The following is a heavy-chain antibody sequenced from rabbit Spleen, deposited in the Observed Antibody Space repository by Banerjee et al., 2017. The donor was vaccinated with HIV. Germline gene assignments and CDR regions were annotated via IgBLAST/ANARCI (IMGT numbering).Heavy chain of an antibody. CDR1: GFSFSNRYY. V-gene: IGHV1S40*01. CDR2: ILGGSSGAT. D-gene: IGHD4-2*01. Sequence: QSLEESGGDLVKPGASLTLTCTASGFSFSNRYYMCWVRQAPGKGLEWIACILGGSSGATYYANWAKGRFTISKTSSTTVTLQMTSLTTADTATYFCARDVGIDVYRFSLWGQGTLVTVS. J-gene: IGHJ4*01. CDR3: ARDVGIDVYRFSL.